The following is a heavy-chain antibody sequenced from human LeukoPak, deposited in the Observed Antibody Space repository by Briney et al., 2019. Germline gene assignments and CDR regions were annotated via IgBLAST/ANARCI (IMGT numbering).Heavy chain of an antibody. CDR2: IYYSGST. CDR3: ALDSSGWSDDSFDI. D-gene: IGHD6-13*01. J-gene: IGHJ3*02. CDR1: GGSISSYY. V-gene: IGHV4-59*01. Sequence: PSETLSLTCTVSGGSISSYYWSWIRQPPGKGLEWIGYIYYSGSTNYNPSLKSRVTMSIDTSKNQFSLNLKSVTAADTAVYYCALDSSGWSDDSFDIWGHGTMVTVSS.